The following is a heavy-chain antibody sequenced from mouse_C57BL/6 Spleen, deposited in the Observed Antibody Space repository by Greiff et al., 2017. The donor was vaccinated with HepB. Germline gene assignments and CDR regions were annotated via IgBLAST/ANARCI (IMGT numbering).Heavy chain of an antibody. CDR3: ARDYGSSYLWYFDV. V-gene: IGHV5-17*01. J-gene: IGHJ1*03. CDR1: GFTFSDYG. Sequence: EVHLVESGGGLVKPGGSLKLSCAASGFTFSDYGMHWVRQAPEKGLEWVAYISSGSSTIYYADTVKGRFTISRDNAKNTLFLQMTSLRSEDTAMYYCARDYGSSYLWYFDVWGTGTTVTVSS. CDR2: ISSGSSTI. D-gene: IGHD1-1*01.